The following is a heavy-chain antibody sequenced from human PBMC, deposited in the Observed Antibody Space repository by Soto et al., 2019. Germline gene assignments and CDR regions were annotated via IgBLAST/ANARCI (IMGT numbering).Heavy chain of an antibody. Sequence: QVQLQESGPGLVKPSQTLSLTCSVSGDSLRSGEYYWTWIRQSPGKGLEWIGFILYGGSTKYNPSLESRLTVSVDRSKNQFSLRLSSVTAADTAVYFCARGWDTRITGTTTWFDPWGPGTLVTVSS. CDR3: ARGWDTRITGTTTWFDP. J-gene: IGHJ5*02. D-gene: IGHD1-20*01. CDR1: GDSLRSGEYY. V-gene: IGHV4-30-4*01. CDR2: ILYGGST.